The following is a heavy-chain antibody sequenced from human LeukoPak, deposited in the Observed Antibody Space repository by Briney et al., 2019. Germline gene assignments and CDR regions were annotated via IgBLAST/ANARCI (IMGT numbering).Heavy chain of an antibody. V-gene: IGHV1-8*01. CDR1: GYTFTSYD. Sequence: GSVKVSCKASGYTFTSYDINWVRQATGQGLEWMGYMNPNRANTGYAQKFQGRLTITRNTSISTAYMELSSLRSEDTAVYYCVREGSDYWGQGTLVTVSS. CDR3: VREGSDY. CDR2: MNPNRANT. D-gene: IGHD1-26*01. J-gene: IGHJ4*02.